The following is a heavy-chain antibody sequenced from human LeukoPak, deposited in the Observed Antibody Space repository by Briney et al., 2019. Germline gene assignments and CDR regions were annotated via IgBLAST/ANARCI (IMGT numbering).Heavy chain of an antibody. CDR2: ISAYNGNT. J-gene: IGHJ6*03. D-gene: IGHD6-19*01. CDR3: ARAGEGGGKWLVLHYYMDV. V-gene: IGHV1-18*01. CDR1: GYTFTSYG. Sequence: GASVKVSCKASGYTFTSYGISWVRQAPGQGLEWMGWISAYNGNTNYAQKLQGRVTMTTDTSTSTAYMELRSLRSDDTAVYYCARAGEGGGKWLVLHYYMDVWGKGTTVTVSS.